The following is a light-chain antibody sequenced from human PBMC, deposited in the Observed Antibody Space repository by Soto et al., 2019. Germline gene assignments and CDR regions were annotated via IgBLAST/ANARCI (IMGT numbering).Light chain of an antibody. CDR1: RGIYTH. J-gene: IGKJ1*01. V-gene: IGKV1-27*01. CDR2: AAS. Sequence: DIQMTQSPSSLSVSVGDRVTITCRASRGIYTHLSWYQQKPGNAPNILIYAASTLQSGVPSRFSGSGSGTDFIINISAFEAAAVATYCCQTYGKAPCTFCHGTRL. CDR3: QTYGKAPCT.